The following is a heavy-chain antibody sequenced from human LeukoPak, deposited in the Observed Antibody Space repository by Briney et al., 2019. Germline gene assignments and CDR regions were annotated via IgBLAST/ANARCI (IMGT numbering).Heavy chain of an antibody. CDR1: GGSISSSNW. V-gene: IGHV4-4*02. J-gene: IGHJ4*02. Sequence: SETLSLTCAVSGGSISSSNWWSWVRQPPGKGLEWIGEIYHSGSTNYNPSLKSRVTISVDTSKNQFSLKLSSVTAADTAVYYCACGGDWMDFDYWGQGTLVTVSS. CDR3: ACGGDWMDFDY. D-gene: IGHD2-21*02. CDR2: IYHSGST.